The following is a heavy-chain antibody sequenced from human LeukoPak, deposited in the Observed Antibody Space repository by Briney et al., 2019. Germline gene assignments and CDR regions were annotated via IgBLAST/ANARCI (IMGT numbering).Heavy chain of an antibody. CDR2: INPSGGST. CDR3: ARYSGGLMATISSGIEGSDY. V-gene: IGHV1-46*01. J-gene: IGHJ4*02. Sequence: ASVKVSCKASGYTFTSYYMHWVRQAPGQGLEWMGIINPSGGSTSYAQKFQGRVTMTRDTSTSTVYMELSSLRSEDTAVYYCARYSGGLMATISSGIEGSDYWGQGTLVTVSS. CDR1: GYTFTSYY. D-gene: IGHD5-24*01.